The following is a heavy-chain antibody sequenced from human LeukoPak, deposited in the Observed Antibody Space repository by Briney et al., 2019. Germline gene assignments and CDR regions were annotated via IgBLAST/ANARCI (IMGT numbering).Heavy chain of an antibody. CDR1: GGSISSGDYY. CDR3: ASAHRYCSSTSCPYYYYYYMDV. D-gene: IGHD2-2*01. CDR2: IYYSGST. J-gene: IGHJ6*03. V-gene: IGHV4-30-4*08. Sequence: SQTLSLTCTVSGGSISSGDYYWSWIRQPPGKGLGWIGYIYYSGSTYYNPSLKSRVTISVDTSKNQFSLKLSSVTAADTAVYYCASAHRYCSSTSCPYYYYYYMDVWGKGTTVTVSS.